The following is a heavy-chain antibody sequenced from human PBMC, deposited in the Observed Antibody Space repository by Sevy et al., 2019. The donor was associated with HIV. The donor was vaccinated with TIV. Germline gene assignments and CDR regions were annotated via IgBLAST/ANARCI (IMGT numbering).Heavy chain of an antibody. J-gene: IGHJ4*02. CDR2: ISYDGRNK. CDR1: GFTFSSYA. Sequence: GGSLRLSCSASGFTFSSYALLWVRQAPGKGLEWVSLISYDGRNKYYSDSVKGRFAISRDESKPTLFLQMESLRTEDTAIYYCSRVGVSYCTDDCYHRFDYWGRGTLVTVSS. CDR3: SRVGVSYCTDDCYHRFDY. D-gene: IGHD2-21*02. V-gene: IGHV3-30*09.